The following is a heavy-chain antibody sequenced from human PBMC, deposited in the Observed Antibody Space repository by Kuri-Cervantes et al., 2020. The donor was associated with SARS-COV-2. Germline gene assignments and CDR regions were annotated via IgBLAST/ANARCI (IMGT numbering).Heavy chain of an antibody. CDR1: GGSISSGGYS. V-gene: IGHV4-61*08. D-gene: IGHD4/OR15-4a*01. J-gene: IGHJ5*02. Sequence: GSLRLSCAVSGGSISSGGYSWSWIQQPPGKGLEWIGYIYYSGSTNYNPSLKSRVTISVDTSKNQFSLKLSSVTAADTAVYYCARDPNANHNNWFDPWGQGTLVTVSS. CDR2: IYYSGST. CDR3: ARDPNANHNNWFDP.